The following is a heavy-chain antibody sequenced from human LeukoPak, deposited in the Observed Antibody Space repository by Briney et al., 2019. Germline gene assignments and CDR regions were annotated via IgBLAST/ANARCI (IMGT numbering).Heavy chain of an antibody. D-gene: IGHD3-3*01. J-gene: IGHJ4*02. CDR2: IIPILGIA. CDR1: GGTFSSYT. V-gene: IGHV1-69*02. Sequence: SVKVSCKASGGTFSSYTISWVRQAPGQGHEWMGRIIPILGIANYAQKFQGRVTITADKSTSTAYMELSSLRSEDTAVYYCARARTVWSGYDYWGQGTLVTVSS. CDR3: ARARTVWSGYDY.